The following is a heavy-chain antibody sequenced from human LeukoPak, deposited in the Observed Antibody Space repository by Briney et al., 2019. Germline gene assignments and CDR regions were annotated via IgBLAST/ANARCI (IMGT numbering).Heavy chain of an antibody. CDR1: GSPFVNYA. J-gene: IGHJ4*02. D-gene: IGHD4-17*01. CDR3: AGVGTMTTWEFVY. Sequence: GASVKVSCKTSGSPFVNYAIGWVRQAPGQGLEWMGRIIPSLDITNYAQKFQGRVTITADESTSTAYMELTRLTSEDTAVYFCAGVGTMTTWEFVYWGQGTLVTVSS. CDR2: IIPSLDIT. V-gene: IGHV1-69*04.